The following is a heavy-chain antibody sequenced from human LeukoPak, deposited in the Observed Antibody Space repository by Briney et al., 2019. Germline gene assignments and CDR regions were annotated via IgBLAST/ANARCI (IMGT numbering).Heavy chain of an antibody. CDR1: GGSISSYS. CDR3: ARHGTRGYHPYYFDY. D-gene: IGHD3-22*01. Sequence: SETLSLTCTVSGGSISSYSWSWIRQPPGKGLEWMGYIYYSGSTNYNPSLKSRVTISVDTSKNQFSLKLTSVTAADTAVYYCARHGTRGYHPYYFDYWGQGTLVTVSS. J-gene: IGHJ4*02. V-gene: IGHV4-59*08. CDR2: IYYSGST.